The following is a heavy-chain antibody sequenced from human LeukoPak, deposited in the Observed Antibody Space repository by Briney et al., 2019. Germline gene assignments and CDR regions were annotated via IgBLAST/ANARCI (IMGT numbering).Heavy chain of an antibody. Sequence: PSETLSLTCTVSGGAINSYYWSWIRQHPGKGLEWIGYISYSGSTNYNPSLRSRVTMSVDTSKNQFSLKLTSVTAADTAVYYCARGWFYFDYWGQGTLDTVSS. V-gene: IGHV4-59*08. CDR2: ISYSGST. D-gene: IGHD6-19*01. CDR3: ARGWFYFDY. J-gene: IGHJ4*02. CDR1: GGAINSYY.